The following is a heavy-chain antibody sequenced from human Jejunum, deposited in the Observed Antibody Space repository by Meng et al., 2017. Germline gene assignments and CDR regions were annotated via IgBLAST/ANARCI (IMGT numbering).Heavy chain of an antibody. CDR1: GFSFDTYN. D-gene: IGHD2-2*01. J-gene: IGHJ4*02. CDR3: ARGSISIKRSDV. V-gene: IGHV3-21*01. Sequence: GESLKISCAASGFSFDTYNMNWVRQAPGRGLEWVSSIDSSSNHIYYADSAKGRFTISRDNAKNSLYLEMNSLRVEDAAVYYCARGSISIKRSDVWGQGTPVTVSS. CDR2: IDSSSNHI.